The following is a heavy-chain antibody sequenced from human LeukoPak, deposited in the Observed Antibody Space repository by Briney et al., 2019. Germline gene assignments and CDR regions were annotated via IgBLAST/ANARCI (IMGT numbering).Heavy chain of an antibody. CDR3: ARGSVAVADY. J-gene: IGHJ4*02. V-gene: IGHV1-2*06. CDR1: GGTFSSYA. Sequence: ASVKVSCKASGGTFSSYAISWVRQAPGQGLEWMGRINPNSGGTNYAQKFQGRVTMTRDTSISTAYMELSRLRSDDTAVYYCARGSVAVADYWGQGTLVTVSS. CDR2: INPNSGGT. D-gene: IGHD6-19*01.